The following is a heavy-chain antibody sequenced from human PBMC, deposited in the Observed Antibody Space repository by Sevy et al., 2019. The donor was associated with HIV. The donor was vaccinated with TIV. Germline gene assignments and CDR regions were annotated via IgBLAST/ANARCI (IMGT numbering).Heavy chain of an antibody. Sequence: SETLSLTCTVSGGSITSLYWNWIRQPPGKGLEWIANIYYNGHINYNPSLKSRVTLSLDTPKNQFSLRLGSVTAADAAMYYCAGENAWGRGYSWGQGTLVTVSS. CDR1: GGSITSLY. CDR3: AGENAWGRGYS. J-gene: IGHJ4*02. D-gene: IGHD1-26*01. CDR2: IYYNGHI. V-gene: IGHV4-59*08.